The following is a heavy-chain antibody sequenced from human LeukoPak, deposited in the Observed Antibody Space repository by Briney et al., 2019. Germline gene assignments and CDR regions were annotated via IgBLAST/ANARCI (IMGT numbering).Heavy chain of an antibody. D-gene: IGHD4-17*01. V-gene: IGHV3-30*02. CDR1: GFTFSSYG. CDR2: IRSHNSDT. J-gene: IGHJ4*02. CDR3: VNGESFYGDYGFDY. Sequence: GGSLRLSCATSGFTFSSYGMNWVRQASGKGLEWLASIRSHNSDTYYADSLKGRFTISRDNSKNTLYLQMDNLSVDDTAVFYCVNGESFYGDYGFDYWGQGTLVTVSS.